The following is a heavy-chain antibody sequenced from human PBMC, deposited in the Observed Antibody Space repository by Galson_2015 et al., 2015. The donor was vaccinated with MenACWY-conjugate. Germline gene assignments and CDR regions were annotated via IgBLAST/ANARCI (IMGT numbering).Heavy chain of an antibody. CDR3: ARRTPELNWFDP. CDR1: GDSISSDNYY. J-gene: IGHJ5*02. Sequence: SETLSLTCTVSGDSISSDNYYWTWVRQPPGRGMEWIASINYSGRTFYNPFLMSRVSISVDMSKSQYSLKLTSVTAADTAVYFCARRTPELNWFDPCGQGTLVTVSS. D-gene: IGHD1-26*01. CDR2: INYSGRT. V-gene: IGHV4-39*01.